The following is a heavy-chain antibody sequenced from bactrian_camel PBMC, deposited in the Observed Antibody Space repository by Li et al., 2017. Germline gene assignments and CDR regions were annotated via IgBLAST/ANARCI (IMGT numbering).Heavy chain of an antibody. D-gene: IGHD3*01. J-gene: IGHJ4*01. CDR1: GYTYNGYC. V-gene: IGHV3S55*01. CDR3: AAGALDHCSGSWAAEGRYNY. CDR2: IDTDGST. Sequence: HVQLVESGGGSVEAGGSLTLTCVASGYTYNGYCMGWFRLAPGKEREGVAIIDTDGSTFYADSVAGRFTISQDNSKNTLYLQMHTLKPEDTAVYFCAAGALDHCSGSWAAEGRYNYWGQGTQVTVS.